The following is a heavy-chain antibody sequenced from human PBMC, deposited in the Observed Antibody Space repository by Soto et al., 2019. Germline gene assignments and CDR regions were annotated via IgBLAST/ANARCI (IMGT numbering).Heavy chain of an antibody. CDR2: ISSTTNYI. J-gene: IGHJ4*02. Sequence: GGSLRLSCAASGFTFTRYSMNWVRQAPGKGLEWVSSISSTTNYIYYADSMKGRFTVSRDNAKNSVYLEMNSLSAEDTALYYCARESEDLTSNFDYWGQGTLVTVSS. CDR3: ARESEDLTSNFDY. V-gene: IGHV3-21*01. CDR1: GFTFTRYS.